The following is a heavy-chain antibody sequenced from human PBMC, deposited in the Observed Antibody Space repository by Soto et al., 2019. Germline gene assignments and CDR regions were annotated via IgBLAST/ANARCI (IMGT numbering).Heavy chain of an antibody. CDR3: ARGGGDGNFDY. CDR2: ISYDGSNK. CDR1: GFTFSSYA. J-gene: IGHJ4*02. V-gene: IGHV3-30-3*01. Sequence: QVQLVESGGGVVQPGRSLRLSCAASGFTFSSYAMHWVRQAPGKGLEWVAVISYDGSNKYYADSVKGRFTISRDNSKNTLYLQMNSLRAEETAVYYCARGGGDGNFDYWGQGTLVTVSS. D-gene: IGHD3-16*01.